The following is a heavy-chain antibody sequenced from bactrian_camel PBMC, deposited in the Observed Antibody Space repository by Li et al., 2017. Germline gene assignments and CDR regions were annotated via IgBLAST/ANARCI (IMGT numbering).Heavy chain of an antibody. CDR3: AAVGWTTECNADTWLTDGVGT. J-gene: IGHJ6*01. Sequence: VQLVESGGGSVQAGGSLRLSCAVSGFTSSRYCMGWFRRAPGKEREGVASIDPCGGSTVVADSVKGRFTISQEAAKSTVYLQMNNLKPEDTAMYYCAAVGWTTECNADTWLTDGVGTRGQGTQVTVS. CDR1: GFTSSRYC. D-gene: IGHD1*01. CDR2: IDPCGGST. V-gene: IGHV3S40*01.